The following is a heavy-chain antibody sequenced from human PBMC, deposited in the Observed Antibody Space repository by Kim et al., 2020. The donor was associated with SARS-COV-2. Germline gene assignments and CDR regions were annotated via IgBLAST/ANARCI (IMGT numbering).Heavy chain of an antibody. CDR2: ISSSSSYT. Sequence: GGSLRLSCAASGFTFSDYYMSWIRQAPGKGLEWVSYISSSSSYTNYADSVKGRFTISRDNAKNSLYLQMNSLRAEDTAVYYCARVDSSSRRRYYYYYYGMDVWGQGTTVTVSS. CDR3: ARVDSSSRRRYYYYYYGMDV. V-gene: IGHV3-11*06. CDR1: GFTFSDYY. J-gene: IGHJ6*02. D-gene: IGHD6-6*01.